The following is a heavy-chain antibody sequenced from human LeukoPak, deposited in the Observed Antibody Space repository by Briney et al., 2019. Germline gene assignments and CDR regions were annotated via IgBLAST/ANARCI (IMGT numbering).Heavy chain of an antibody. D-gene: IGHD3-22*01. CDR1: GFTFSSYA. Sequence: GGSLRLSCAASGFTFSSYAMHWVCQAPGKGLEWVAVISYDGSNKYYADSVKGRFTISRDNSKNTLYLQMNSLRAEDTAVYYCASPPTYYYDSSGLGLGYWGQGTLVTVSS. CDR3: ASPPTYYYDSSGLGLGY. J-gene: IGHJ4*02. CDR2: ISYDGSNK. V-gene: IGHV3-30-3*01.